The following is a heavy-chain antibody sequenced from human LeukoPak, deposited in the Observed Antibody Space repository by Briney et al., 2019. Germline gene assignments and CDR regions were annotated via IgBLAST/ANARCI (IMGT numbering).Heavy chain of an antibody. Sequence: SETLSLTCAVYGGSFSGYYWSWIRQPPGQGLEWIGEINHSGSTNYNPALKCRVTISVDTSKNQFSLKLSSVTAADTAVYYCARVWDCGGDCYSYFDYWGQGTLVTVSS. CDR1: GGSFSGYY. CDR3: ARVWDCGGDCYSYFDY. V-gene: IGHV4-34*01. D-gene: IGHD2-21*01. CDR2: INHSGST. J-gene: IGHJ4*02.